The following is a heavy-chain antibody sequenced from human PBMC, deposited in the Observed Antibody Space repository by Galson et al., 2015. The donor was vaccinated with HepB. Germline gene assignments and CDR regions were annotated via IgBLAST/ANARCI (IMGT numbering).Heavy chain of an antibody. CDR2: LSIDGNRK. V-gene: IGHV3-30*18. D-gene: IGHD1-1*01. CDR3: AKGAAQLPRRGYFEY. J-gene: IGHJ4*02. CDR1: GFTFSDYA. Sequence: SLRLSCATSGFTFSDYAMHWVRQAPGKGLEWVAVLSIDGNRKYYAESLKGRFAISRDNPKNTLFLEMSGLRSEDTAVYYCAKGAAQLPRRGYFEYWGQGALVTVAS.